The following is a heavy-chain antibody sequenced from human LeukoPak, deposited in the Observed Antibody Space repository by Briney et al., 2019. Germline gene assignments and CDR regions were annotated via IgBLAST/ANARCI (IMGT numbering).Heavy chain of an antibody. J-gene: IGHJ4*02. CDR2: IYTSGST. CDR3: ARDSGGSYSVEYYFDY. CDR1: GGSISSYY. D-gene: IGHD1-26*01. V-gene: IGHV4-4*07. Sequence: SETLSLTCTVSGGSISSYYWSWIRRPAGKGLEWIGRIYTSGSTNYNPSLKSRVTMSVDTSKNQFSLKLSSVTAADTAVYYCARDSGGSYSVEYYFDYWGQGTLVTVSS.